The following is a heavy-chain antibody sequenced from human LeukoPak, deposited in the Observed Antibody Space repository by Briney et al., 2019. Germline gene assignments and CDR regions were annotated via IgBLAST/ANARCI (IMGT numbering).Heavy chain of an antibody. CDR1: GGSISYYY. D-gene: IGHD1-26*01. V-gene: IGHV4-59*08. Sequence: SETLSLTCTVSGGSISYYYWSWIRQPPGKGLEWIGYIYYSGSTNYNPSLKSRVTISVDTSKNQFSLKLNSVTAADTAVYYCACRYSGSYYAIWGQGTMVTVSS. J-gene: IGHJ3*02. CDR2: IYYSGST. CDR3: ACRYSGSYYAI.